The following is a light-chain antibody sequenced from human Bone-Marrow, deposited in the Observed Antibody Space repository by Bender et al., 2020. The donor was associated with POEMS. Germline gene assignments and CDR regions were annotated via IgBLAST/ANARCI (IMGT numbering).Light chain of an antibody. V-gene: IGLV2-8*01. Sequence: QSALTQPASVSGSPGQSITISCAGTSSDVGSYDLVSWYQQHPGNAPILIIYEVSKRPSGVPDRFSGSKSGNTASLTVSGLQAEDEADYYCSSYAGSNNFVVFGGGTKLTVL. CDR2: EVS. J-gene: IGLJ2*01. CDR3: SSYAGSNNFVV. CDR1: SSDVGSYDL.